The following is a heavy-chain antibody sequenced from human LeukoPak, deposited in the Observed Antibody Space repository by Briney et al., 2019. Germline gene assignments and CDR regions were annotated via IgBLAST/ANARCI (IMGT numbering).Heavy chain of an antibody. J-gene: IGHJ4*02. CDR3: ARVRRDGYKEPLDY. D-gene: IGHD5-24*01. V-gene: IGHV1-69*06. CDR1: GGTFSSYA. Sequence: SVKVSCKASGGTFSSYAISWVRQAPGQGLEWMGGIIPILGTPNYAQKFQGRVTITADKSTSTAYMELSSLRSEDTAVYYCARVRRDGYKEPLDYWGQGTLVTVSS. CDR2: IIPILGTP.